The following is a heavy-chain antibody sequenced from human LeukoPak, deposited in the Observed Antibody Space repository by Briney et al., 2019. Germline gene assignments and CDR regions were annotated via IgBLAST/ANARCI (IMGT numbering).Heavy chain of an antibody. CDR3: AARPSGDYPYFDY. D-gene: IGHD2-21*02. CDR1: GFTVSSNY. CDR2: IYSDGRT. J-gene: IGHJ4*02. Sequence: GGSLRLSCAASGFTVSSNYMSWVRQAPGKGLEWVSLIYSDGRTYYADSVKGRFTISRDNSKNTLYLQMNSLRAEDTAVYYCAARPSGDYPYFDYWGQGALVTVAS. V-gene: IGHV3-53*01.